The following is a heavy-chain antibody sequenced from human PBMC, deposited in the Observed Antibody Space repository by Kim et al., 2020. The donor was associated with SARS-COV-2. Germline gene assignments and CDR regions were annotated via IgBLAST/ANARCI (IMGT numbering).Heavy chain of an antibody. J-gene: IGHJ2*01. CDR1: GYTFTSYG. Sequence: ASVKVSCKASGYTFTSYGISWVRQAPGQGLEWMGWISAYNGNTNYAQKLQGRVTMTTDTSTSTAYMELRSLRSDDTAVYYCARDLSLWVRPRAYYYDSSNSPYWYFDLWGRGTLVTVSS. CDR2: ISAYNGNT. V-gene: IGHV1-18*01. D-gene: IGHD3-22*01. CDR3: ARDLSLWVRPRAYYYDSSNSPYWYFDL.